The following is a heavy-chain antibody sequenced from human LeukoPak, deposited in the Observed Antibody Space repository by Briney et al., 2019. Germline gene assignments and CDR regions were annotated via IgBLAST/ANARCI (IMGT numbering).Heavy chain of an antibody. CDR3: AKDHYGQVGATDAFDI. Sequence: GGSLRLSCAASGFTFSSYGMHWVRQAPGKGLEWVSAISGSGGSTYYADSVKGRFTISRDNSKNTLYLQLNSLRAEDTAVYYCAKDHYGQVGATDAFDIWGQGTMVTVSS. J-gene: IGHJ3*02. CDR1: GFTFSSYG. V-gene: IGHV3-23*01. CDR2: ISGSGGST. D-gene: IGHD1-26*01.